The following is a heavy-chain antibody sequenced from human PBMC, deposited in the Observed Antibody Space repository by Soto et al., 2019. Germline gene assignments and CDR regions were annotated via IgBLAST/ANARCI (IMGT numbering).Heavy chain of an antibody. CDR2: ISGSGGST. CDR1: GFTFSSYA. CDR3: AKYGDYGYYYGMDV. D-gene: IGHD4-17*01. V-gene: IGHV3-23*01. J-gene: IGHJ6*02. Sequence: PVGSLRLSCAASGFTFSSYAMSWVCQARGKGLEWVSAISGSGGSTYYADSVKGRFTISRDNSKNTLYLQMNSLRAEDTAVYYCAKYGDYGYYYGMDVWGQGTTVTVSS.